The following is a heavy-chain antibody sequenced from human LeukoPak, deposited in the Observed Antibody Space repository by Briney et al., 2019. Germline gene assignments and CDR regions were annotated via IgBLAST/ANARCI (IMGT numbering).Heavy chain of an antibody. CDR2: IGGSGGDT. Sequence: GRSLRLSCAASGFTFREYAMRWVRQAPGKGLEWVSGIGGSGGDTYYADSVKGRFAISRDNSKNTLFLQMNSLRADDTAVYYCARNLILAAGRASWGQGTLVTVSS. V-gene: IGHV3-23*01. D-gene: IGHD6-13*01. CDR3: ARNLILAAGRAS. J-gene: IGHJ4*02. CDR1: GFTFREYA.